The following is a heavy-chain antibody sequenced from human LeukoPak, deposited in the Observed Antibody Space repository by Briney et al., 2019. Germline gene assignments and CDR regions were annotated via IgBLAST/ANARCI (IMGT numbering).Heavy chain of an antibody. D-gene: IGHD2-2*02. V-gene: IGHV3-23*01. J-gene: IGHJ6*02. Sequence: PGGSLRLSCAASGFTFRSYAMSWVRQAPGKGLEWVSGISDNGGSTYYADSVKGRFTISRDNSKNTLYLQMNSLRAEDTAVYYCAKPSDFVLIPAAIRASYYYGMAVWAQGTTVPVSS. CDR3: AKPSDFVLIPAAIRASYYYGMAV. CDR1: GFTFRSYA. CDR2: ISDNGGST.